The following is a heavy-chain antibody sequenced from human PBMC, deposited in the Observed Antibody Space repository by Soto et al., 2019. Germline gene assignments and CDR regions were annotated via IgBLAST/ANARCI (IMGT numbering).Heavy chain of an antibody. Sequence: GGSLRLSCAASGFTFSSYSMNWVRQAPGKGLEWVSSISSSSSYMYYADSVKGRFTISRDNAKNSLYLQMNSLRAEDTAVYYCAREAYDYVWGSYRGYFDYWGQGTLVTVSS. CDR3: AREAYDYVWGSYRGYFDY. V-gene: IGHV3-21*01. CDR2: ISSSSSYM. CDR1: GFTFSSYS. J-gene: IGHJ4*02. D-gene: IGHD3-16*02.